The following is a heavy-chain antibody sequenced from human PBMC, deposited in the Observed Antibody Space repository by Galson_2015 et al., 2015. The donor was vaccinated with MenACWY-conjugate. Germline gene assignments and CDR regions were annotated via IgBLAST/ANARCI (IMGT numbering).Heavy chain of an antibody. Sequence: SLRLSCATSGLTFSNVWMSWVRQAPGAGLQWVANIKHDGSGTYYVDSVKGRFTTSRDNARNSLYLHMNNLRAEDTAVYYCTRAKEQWLSKTFDVWGQGTMVTVSS. CDR1: GLTFSNVW. J-gene: IGHJ3*01. D-gene: IGHD6-19*01. V-gene: IGHV3-7*01. CDR2: IKHDGSGT. CDR3: TRAKEQWLSKTFDV.